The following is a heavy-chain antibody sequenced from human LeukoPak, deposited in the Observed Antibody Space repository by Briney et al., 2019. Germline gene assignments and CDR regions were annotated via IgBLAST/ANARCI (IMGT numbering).Heavy chain of an antibody. J-gene: IGHJ6*02. Sequence: ASVTVSCKASGYTFTSYYMHWVRQAPGQGLEWMGIINPSGGSTSYAQKFQGRVTMTRDTSTSTVYMELSSLRSEDTAVYYCARDATLWGSSYYGMDVWGQGTTVTVSS. CDR2: INPSGGST. V-gene: IGHV1-46*01. D-gene: IGHD3-16*01. CDR3: ARDATLWGSSYYGMDV. CDR1: GYTFTSYY.